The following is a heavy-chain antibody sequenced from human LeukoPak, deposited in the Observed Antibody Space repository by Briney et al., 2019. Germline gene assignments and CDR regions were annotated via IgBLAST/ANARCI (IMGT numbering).Heavy chain of an antibody. CDR1: GYTFTGHY. J-gene: IGHJ3*02. Sequence: ASVKVSCKASGYTFTGHYMHWVRQAPGQGLDWMGWIKPNSGGTNYAQKFQGRVTLTRDTSTSTVYMELSSLRSEDTAVYYCARGTSAPGAFDIWGQGTMVTVSS. CDR2: IKPNSGGT. CDR3: ARGTSAPGAFDI. V-gene: IGHV1-2*02.